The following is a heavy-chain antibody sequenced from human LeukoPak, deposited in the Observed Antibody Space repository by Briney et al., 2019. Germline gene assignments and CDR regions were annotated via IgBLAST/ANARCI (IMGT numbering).Heavy chain of an antibody. CDR3: ARDAYTTTSNWLDP. V-gene: IGHV3-74*01. D-gene: IGHD4-17*01. Sequence: PAGSLRLSCAASGFTLNKYWMHWVRQAPGKGLVWVSRITGDGSDIAYADSVKGRFTVSRDDDKNILFLQMTSLRVEDTAIYYCARDAYTTTSNWLDPWGQGTLVTVSS. J-gene: IGHJ5*02. CDR1: GFTLNKYW. CDR2: ITGDGSDI.